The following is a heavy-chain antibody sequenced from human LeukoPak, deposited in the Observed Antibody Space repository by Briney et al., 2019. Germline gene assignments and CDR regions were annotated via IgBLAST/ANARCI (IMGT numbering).Heavy chain of an antibody. CDR3: ARDEKQWPIPNYYGMDV. CDR1: TSR. D-gene: IGHD6-19*01. CDR2: IGSYGGDT. V-gene: IGHV1-18*01. Sequence: ASVKVSCKATSRISWVRQAPGQGLEWMGWIGSYGGDTYYAQKFQGRVTVTTDTSTSTAYMELRSLRSDDTAVYYCARDEKQWPIPNYYGMDVWGQGTTVTVSS. J-gene: IGHJ6*02.